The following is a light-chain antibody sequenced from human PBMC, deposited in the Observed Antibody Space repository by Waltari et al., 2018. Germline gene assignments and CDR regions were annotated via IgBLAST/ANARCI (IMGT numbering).Light chain of an antibody. CDR1: NLGHKY. CDR3: QVWDSNNDHPV. V-gene: IGLV3-21*02. Sequence: YDLTQPPSVSADSGQTARITCGGDNLGHKYVPLYRQKTAEAPVQVIFADNKRPSGIPERLSGSNSGKTATLTISGVEAGDEADYYCQVWDSNNDHPVFGGGTRLTVL. J-gene: IGLJ2*01. CDR2: ADN.